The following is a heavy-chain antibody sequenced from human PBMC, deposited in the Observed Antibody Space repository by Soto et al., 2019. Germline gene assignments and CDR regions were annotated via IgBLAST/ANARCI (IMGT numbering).Heavy chain of an antibody. D-gene: IGHD3-10*01. CDR2: LYSGST. CDR1: GASISRGGFH. CDR3: ARRGSGHTFDY. V-gene: IGHV4-39*01. J-gene: IGHJ4*02. Sequence: SETLSLTCAVSGASISRGGFHWGWIRQPPGQGLEWVGSLYSGSTYSNPSLKSRVTITADTSKNQFSLSLSSVTAADTAVYYCARRGSGHTFDYWGQGTLVTVSS.